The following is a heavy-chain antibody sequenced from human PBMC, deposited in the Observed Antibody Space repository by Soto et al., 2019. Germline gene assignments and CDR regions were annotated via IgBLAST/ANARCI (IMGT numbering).Heavy chain of an antibody. CDR1: GFTFSSYS. Sequence: GGSLRLSCAASGFTFSSYSMNWVRQAPGKGLEWVSYISSSSSTIYYADSVKGRFTISRDNAKNSLYLQMHSLRAEDTAVYYCARDLNWGSGEGYYFDYWGQGTLVTVSS. J-gene: IGHJ4*02. D-gene: IGHD7-27*01. V-gene: IGHV3-48*04. CDR3: ARDLNWGSGEGYYFDY. CDR2: ISSSSSTI.